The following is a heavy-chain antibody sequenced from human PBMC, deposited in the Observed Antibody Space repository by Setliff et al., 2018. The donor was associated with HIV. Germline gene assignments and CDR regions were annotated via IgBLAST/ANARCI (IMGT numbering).Heavy chain of an antibody. CDR1: GGSMGTHF. CDR2: VSFIVNT. CDR3: ARDGYNYKKGTSYMDV. Sequence: PSETLSLTCNVSGGSMGTHFWSWIRQPPGRGLEWIGFVSFIVNTNYNPALKSRVTISVDTSKRQFSLKLKSMTAADTAVYYCARDGYNYKKGTSYMDVWGKGTTVTVSS. V-gene: IGHV4-59*11. D-gene: IGHD5-12*01. J-gene: IGHJ6*03.